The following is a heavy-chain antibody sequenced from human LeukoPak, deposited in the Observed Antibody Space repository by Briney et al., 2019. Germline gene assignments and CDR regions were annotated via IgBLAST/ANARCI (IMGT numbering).Heavy chain of an antibody. CDR3: SRDQRGSGGPYYSYYGMDV. CDR2: IKQGGSEQ. Sequence: HPGGSLRLSCGASGFTFSSYWMSWVRQAPGKGLEWVANIKQGGSEQYYVDSVKGRFTISRDNAKNSLYLQVNSLRAEDTAVYYCSRDQRGSGGPYYSYYGMDVWGQGTTVTVSS. J-gene: IGHJ6*02. CDR1: GFTFSSYW. V-gene: IGHV3-7*01. D-gene: IGHD6-19*01.